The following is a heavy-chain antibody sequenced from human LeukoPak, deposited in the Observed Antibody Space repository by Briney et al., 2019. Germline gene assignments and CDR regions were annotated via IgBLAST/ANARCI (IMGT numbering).Heavy chain of an antibody. D-gene: IGHD4-17*01. J-gene: IGHJ4*02. CDR1: GFTLRSNW. CDR3: ARDQGGDYVRTFDY. V-gene: IGHV3-74*03. Sequence: GGSLRLSCAASGFTLRSNWMHWVRQVPGKGLVWVSRISSDGSSTTYADSVKDRFTISRDNAKNTMYLEMNSLRAEDTAVYYCARDQGGDYVRTFDYWGQGTLVTVSS. CDR2: ISSDGSST.